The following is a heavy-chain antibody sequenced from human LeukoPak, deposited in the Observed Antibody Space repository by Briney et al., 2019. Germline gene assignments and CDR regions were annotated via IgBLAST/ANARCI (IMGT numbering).Heavy chain of an antibody. CDR1: GFTFSSYA. CDR2: IRSKANSYAT. CDR3: TRRVAAAGHYNY. V-gene: IGHV3-73*01. D-gene: IGHD6-13*01. Sequence: GGSLRLSCAASGFTFSSYAMNWVRQASGKGLEWVGRIRSKANSYATAYAASVKGRFTISRDDSKNTAYLQMNSLKTEDTAVYYCTRRVAAAGHYNYWGQGTLVTVSS. J-gene: IGHJ4*02.